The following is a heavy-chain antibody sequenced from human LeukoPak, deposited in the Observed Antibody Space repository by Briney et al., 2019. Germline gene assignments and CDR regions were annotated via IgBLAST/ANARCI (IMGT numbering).Heavy chain of an antibody. CDR3: AGARHGDYRWDY. V-gene: IGHV5-51*01. CDR2: IHSADSNT. Sequence: ESLKISCKDSGYSFTNYWIGWVRQMPGKGLEWMGIIHSADSNTKYSPSFEGQVTISADKSISTAYLQWSGLKASDTAMYYCAGARHGDYRWDYWGQGALVTVSS. J-gene: IGHJ4*02. D-gene: IGHD4-17*01. CDR1: GYSFTNYW.